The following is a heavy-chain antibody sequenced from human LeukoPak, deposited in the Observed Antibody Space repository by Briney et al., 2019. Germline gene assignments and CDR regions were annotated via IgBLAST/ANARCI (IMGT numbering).Heavy chain of an antibody. D-gene: IGHD3-10*01. V-gene: IGHV1-2*06. J-gene: IGHJ4*02. Sequence: ASVKVSCKASGYTFTAYYIHWVRQAPGQGLEWMGRINPNSGGTGFAHKFQGRVTMTRDTSISTAYMEPSRLRSDDTATYYCARGGTEAGSGDYWGQGTLVTVSS. CDR1: GYTFTAYY. CDR3: ARGGTEAGSGDY. CDR2: INPNSGGT.